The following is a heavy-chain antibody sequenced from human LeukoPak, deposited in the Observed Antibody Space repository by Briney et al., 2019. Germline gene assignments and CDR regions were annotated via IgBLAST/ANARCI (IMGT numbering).Heavy chain of an antibody. V-gene: IGHV3-23*01. CDR3: AKDYYYDSSGYYYGDAFDI. D-gene: IGHD3-22*01. CDR2: ISGSGGTT. Sequence: GGSLRLSCAASGFTFSAYAMAWVRQAPGKGLEWVSTISGSGGTTYSADSVKGRFTISRDNSKNILYLQVNSLRAGDTAVYYCAKDYYYDSSGYYYGDAFDIWGQGTMITVSS. CDR1: GFTFSAYA. J-gene: IGHJ3*02.